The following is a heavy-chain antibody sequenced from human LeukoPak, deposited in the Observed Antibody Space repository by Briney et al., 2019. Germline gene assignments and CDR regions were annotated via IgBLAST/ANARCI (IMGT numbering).Heavy chain of an antibody. CDR3: ARDQIAAPDHFDY. J-gene: IGHJ4*02. Sequence: ASVKVSCKSSGYTFTGYYMHWVRQAPGQGLEWMGWINPNNGDTKFAQNFQGRVTLTRDMSITTAYMEINRLRSDDTDVYYCARDQIAAPDHFDYWGQGTVVIVST. CDR2: INPNNGDT. V-gene: IGHV1-2*02. D-gene: IGHD6-6*01. CDR1: GYTFTGYY.